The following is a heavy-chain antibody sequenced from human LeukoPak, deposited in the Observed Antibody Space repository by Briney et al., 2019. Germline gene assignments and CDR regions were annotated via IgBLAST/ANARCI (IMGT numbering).Heavy chain of an antibody. Sequence: GESLKISCKGSGYSFTSYWIGWVRQMPGKGLEWMGIIYPGDSDTRYSPSFQGQVTISADKSISTAYLQWSSLKASDTAMYYCAKIRYSSGWYEAFDIWGKGTMVTVSS. V-gene: IGHV5-51*01. D-gene: IGHD6-19*01. J-gene: IGHJ3*02. CDR1: GYSFTSYW. CDR2: IYPGDSDT. CDR3: AKIRYSSGWYEAFDI.